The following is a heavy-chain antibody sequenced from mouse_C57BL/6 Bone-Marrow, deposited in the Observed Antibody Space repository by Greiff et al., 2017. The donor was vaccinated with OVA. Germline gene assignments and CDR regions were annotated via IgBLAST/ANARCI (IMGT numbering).Heavy chain of an antibody. D-gene: IGHD2-5*01. V-gene: IGHV1-42*01. CDR1: GYSFTGYY. J-gene: IGHJ2*01. CDR3: ARISYYSNFYYFDY. Sequence: EVQLQQSGPELVKPGASVKISCKASGYSFTGYYMNWVKQSPEKSLEWIGEINPSTGGTTYNQKFTAKATLTVDKSSSTSYMQLKSLTSEDSAVYYCARISYYSNFYYFDYWGQGTTLTVSS. CDR2: INPSTGGT.